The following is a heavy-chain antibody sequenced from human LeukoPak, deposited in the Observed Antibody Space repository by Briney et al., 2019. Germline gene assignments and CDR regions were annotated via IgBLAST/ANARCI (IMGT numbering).Heavy chain of an antibody. CDR2: ISYDGSNK. CDR1: GFTFSSYA. J-gene: IGHJ4*02. D-gene: IGHD3-16*01. V-gene: IGHV3-30-3*01. Sequence: PGGSLRLSCAASGFTFSSYAMHWVRQAPGKGLEWVAVISYDGSNKYYADSVKGRFTISRDNSKNTLYLQMNSLRAEDTAVYYCARGGSHFDYWGQGTLVTVSS. CDR3: ARGGSHFDY.